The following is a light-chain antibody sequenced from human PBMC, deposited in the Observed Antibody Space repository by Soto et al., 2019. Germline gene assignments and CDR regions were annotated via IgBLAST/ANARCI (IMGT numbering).Light chain of an antibody. CDR3: QRSYITPWT. Sequence: DIQMTQSPSSLSASVGDGVTITCRASQSISTHLSWYQQTPGKAPKLLIYAASSLQSGVPSRFSGTGSETDFTLTISSLQPEDFATYYCQRSYITPWTFGQGTKVDIK. CDR2: AAS. V-gene: IGKV1-39*01. CDR1: QSISTH. J-gene: IGKJ1*01.